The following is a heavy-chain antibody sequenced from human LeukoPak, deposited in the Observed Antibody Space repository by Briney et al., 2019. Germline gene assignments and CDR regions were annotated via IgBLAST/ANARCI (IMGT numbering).Heavy chain of an antibody. V-gene: IGHV3-48*01. D-gene: IGHD4-11*01. CDR3: ARDATTVTPLPNLYYYYGMDV. CDR1: GFTFSSYS. J-gene: IGHJ6*02. CDR2: ISSSSSTI. Sequence: SGGSLRLSCAASGFTFSSYSMNWVRQAPGKGLEWVSYISSSSSTIYYADSVKGRFTISRDNAKNSLYLQMNSLRAEDTAVYYCARDATTVTPLPNLYYYYGMDVWGQGTTVTVSS.